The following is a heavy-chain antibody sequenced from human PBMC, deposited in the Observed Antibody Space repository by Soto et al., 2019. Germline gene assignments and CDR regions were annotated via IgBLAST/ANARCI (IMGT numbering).Heavy chain of an antibody. CDR3: ARVREMATITSFDY. D-gene: IGHD5-12*01. CDR1: GGTFSSYA. J-gene: IGHJ4*02. CDR2: IIPIFGTA. V-gene: IGHV1-69*13. Sequence: SVKVSCKASGGTFSSYAISWVRQAPGQGLEWMGGIIPIFGTANYAQKFQGRVTITADESTSTAYMELSSLRSEDTAVYYCARVREMATITSFDYWGQGTLVTVSS.